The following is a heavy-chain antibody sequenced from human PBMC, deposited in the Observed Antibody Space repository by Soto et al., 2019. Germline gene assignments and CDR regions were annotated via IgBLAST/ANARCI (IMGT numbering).Heavy chain of an antibody. J-gene: IGHJ3*02. CDR1: GYTFTSYG. Sequence: QVQLVQSGAEVKKPGASVKVSCKASGYTFTSYGISWVRQAPGQGLEWMGWISAYNGNTNYAQKLQGRVTMTTDTSTSTAYMELRRLRSDDTAVNYCARVGRGAYGGNSKVEAFDIWGQGTMVTVSS. CDR3: ARVGRGAYGGNSKVEAFDI. CDR2: ISAYNGNT. V-gene: IGHV1-18*01. D-gene: IGHD2-21*02.